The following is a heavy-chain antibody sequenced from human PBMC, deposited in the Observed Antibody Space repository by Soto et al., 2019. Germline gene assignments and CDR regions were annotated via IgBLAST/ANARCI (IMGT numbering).Heavy chain of an antibody. Sequence: GGSLRLSCTGSGFIFGKYAMSWVRQATGKGLEWVGFIRSEANGGTPDYAASVKGRITISRDDSKSVAYLEINSLHTDDTAVYYCTRYYYESSGYHVYWGQGALVTVSS. CDR1: GFIFGKYA. CDR2: IRSEANGGTP. J-gene: IGHJ4*02. CDR3: TRYYYESSGYHVY. D-gene: IGHD3-22*01. V-gene: IGHV3-49*04.